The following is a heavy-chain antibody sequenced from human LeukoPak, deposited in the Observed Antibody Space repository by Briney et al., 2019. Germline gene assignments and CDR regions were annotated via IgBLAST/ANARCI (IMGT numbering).Heavy chain of an antibody. CDR1: GGSISSSRYY. D-gene: IGHD3-22*01. CDR2: IYYSGST. V-gene: IGHV4-39*01. J-gene: IGHJ4*02. Sequence: PSETLSLTCTASGGSISSSRYYWGWIRQPPGKGLEWIGSIYYSGSTYYNPSLKSRVTISVDTSKNQFSLKLSPVTAADTAVYYCARRAVITEFDYWGQGTLVTVSS. CDR3: ARRAVITEFDY.